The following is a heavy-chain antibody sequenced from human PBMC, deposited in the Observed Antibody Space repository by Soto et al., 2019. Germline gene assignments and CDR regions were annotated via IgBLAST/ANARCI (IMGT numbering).Heavy chain of an antibody. D-gene: IGHD5-18*01. V-gene: IGHV3-74*01. CDR2: IKTDGSST. J-gene: IGHJ4*02. Sequence: GGSHRLSCAASGLSFSNYWIHWVRQAPGKGLVWVSRIKTDGSSTDYAASVKGRFTISRDNAKNTLYLQMNSLTAEDTAVYYCAKREGNTYGLFHWGQGTLVTVSS. CDR1: GLSFSNYW. CDR3: AKREGNTYGLFH.